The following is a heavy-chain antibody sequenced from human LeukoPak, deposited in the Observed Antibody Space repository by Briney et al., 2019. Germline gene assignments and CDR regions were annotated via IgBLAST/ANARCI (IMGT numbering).Heavy chain of an antibody. D-gene: IGHD3-22*01. J-gene: IGHJ4*02. CDR1: GFTFSSYE. V-gene: IGHV3-48*03. Sequence: GGSLRLSCAASGFTFSSYEMNWVHQAPGKGLEWVSYISSSGSTIYYADSVKGRFTISRDNAKNSLYLQMNSLRAEDTAVYYCARGAFVYDSSGYWYDYWGQGTLVTVSS. CDR3: ARGAFVYDSSGYWYDY. CDR2: ISSSGSTI.